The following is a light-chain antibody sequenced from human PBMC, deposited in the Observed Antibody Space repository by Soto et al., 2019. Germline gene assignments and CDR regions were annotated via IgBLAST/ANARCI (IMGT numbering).Light chain of an antibody. Sequence: EIALTQSPGTLSLSPGERVTLSCMASQSVTNSYVAWYQQKPGQAPRLLIYDAATRATGIPDRFSGSGSGTDFSLTISRLEPEDLAVYFCQQYGSSPLTFGGGTKVDIK. CDR2: DAA. CDR1: QSVTNSY. CDR3: QQYGSSPLT. V-gene: IGKV3-20*01. J-gene: IGKJ4*01.